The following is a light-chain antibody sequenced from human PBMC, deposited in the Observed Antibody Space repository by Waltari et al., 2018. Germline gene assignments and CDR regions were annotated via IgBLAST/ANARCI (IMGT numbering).Light chain of an antibody. J-gene: IGKJ1*01. Sequence: DIVMTQSPDSLAVSLGERATINCKSSQRVFYSSNNKNYLAWYQQKPGHPPKLLIYWASTRQSGVPDRFSGSGYGTDFTLTINSLQAEDVAIYYCQQYYSPLTWTFGQGTKVEIK. CDR3: QQYYSPLTWT. CDR1: QRVFYSSNNKNY. CDR2: WAS. V-gene: IGKV4-1*01.